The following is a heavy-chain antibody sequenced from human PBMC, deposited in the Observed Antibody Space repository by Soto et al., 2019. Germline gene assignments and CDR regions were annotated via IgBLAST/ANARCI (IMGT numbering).Heavy chain of an antibody. CDR3: AKDPGHDYGSGSYQFSS. V-gene: IGHV1-69*01. Sequence: QVQLVQSGAEVKKPGSSVKVSCKASGGTFSSYAISWVRQAPGQGLEWMGGIIPIFGTANYAQKFQGRVTITADESTSTAYMELSSLRSEDTAVYYCAKDPGHDYGSGSYQFSSWGQGTLVTVSS. CDR2: IIPIFGTA. CDR1: GGTFSSYA. D-gene: IGHD3-10*01. J-gene: IGHJ5*02.